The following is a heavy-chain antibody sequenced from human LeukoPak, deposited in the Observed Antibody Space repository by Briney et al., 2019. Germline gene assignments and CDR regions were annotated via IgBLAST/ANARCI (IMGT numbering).Heavy chain of an antibody. D-gene: IGHD2-21*02. CDR2: IKQDGSEK. CDR1: GFTFSSYW. J-gene: IGHJ3*02. Sequence: PGGSLRLSCAASGFTFSSYWMSWVRQAPGKGLEWVANIKQDGSEKYYVDSVKGRFTISRNNAKNSLYLQMNSLRAEDTAVYYCAREAYCGGDCYPRGAFDIWGQGTMVTVSS. CDR3: AREAYCGGDCYPRGAFDI. V-gene: IGHV3-7*01.